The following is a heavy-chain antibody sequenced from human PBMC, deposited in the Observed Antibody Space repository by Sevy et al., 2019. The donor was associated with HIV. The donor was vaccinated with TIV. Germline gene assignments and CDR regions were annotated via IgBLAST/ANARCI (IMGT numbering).Heavy chain of an antibody. Sequence: GGSLRLTCAASGFTFNKYLMHWVRQVPGKGLVWVSQIKQDGSSTTYADSVKGRFTISRDNAKNTVSLALNSLRVEDTGVYFCAREGVDFWSGPVDFYYGMDVWVQGATVTVSS. CDR1: GFTFNKYL. CDR3: AREGVDFWSGPVDFYYGMDV. D-gene: IGHD3-3*01. CDR2: IKQDGSST. J-gene: IGHJ6*02. V-gene: IGHV3-74*01.